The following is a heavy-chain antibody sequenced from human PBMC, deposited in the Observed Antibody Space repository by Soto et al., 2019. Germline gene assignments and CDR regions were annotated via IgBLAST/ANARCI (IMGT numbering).Heavy chain of an antibody. D-gene: IGHD2-21*01. CDR2: FYYSGST. V-gene: IGHV4-39*01. CDR3: ATWTLEKLPTPGPFDY. CDR1: GGSISSSSYY. Sequence: LQLQESGPGLVKASETLSLTCSVSGGSISSSSYYWGWIRQPPGKGLEWIGSFYYSGSTYYNPYLRRRVHSSVDPPKSQFHLSLSSMPAADTAMYYCATWTLEKLPTPGPFDYWGQGTLVTVSS. J-gene: IGHJ4*02.